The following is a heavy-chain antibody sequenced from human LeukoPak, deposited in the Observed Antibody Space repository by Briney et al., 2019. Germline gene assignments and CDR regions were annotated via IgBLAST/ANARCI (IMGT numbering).Heavy chain of an antibody. J-gene: IGHJ6*03. V-gene: IGHV4-39*01. D-gene: IGHD3-22*01. CDR3: ARVGGYYYDSSGYYSRPLYYYYMDV. CDR1: GGSMSNIYY. Sequence: SETLSLTCNVSGGSMSNIYYWGWIRQPPGKGLEWIGNIFYSGITYYNPSLRSRVTIAIDTSKSQFSLKLTSVTAADTAVYYCARVGGYYYDSSGYYSRPLYYYYMDVWGKGTTVTVSS. CDR2: IFYSGIT.